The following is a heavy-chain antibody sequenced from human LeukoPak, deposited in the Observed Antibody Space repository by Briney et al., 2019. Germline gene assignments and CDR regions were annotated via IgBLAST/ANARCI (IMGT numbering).Heavy chain of an antibody. Sequence: SQTLSLTCAISGDSASSNSVTWNWIRQSPSRGLEWLGRTYYRSTWYNDYAVSVRGRITVNPDTSKNQFSLHLSSVTPEDTAVYYCARRLTQYDCFDPWGQGILVTVSS. D-gene: IGHD2-2*01. J-gene: IGHJ5*02. CDR3: ARRLTQYDCFDP. CDR1: GDSASSNSVT. V-gene: IGHV6-1*01. CDR2: TYYRSTWYN.